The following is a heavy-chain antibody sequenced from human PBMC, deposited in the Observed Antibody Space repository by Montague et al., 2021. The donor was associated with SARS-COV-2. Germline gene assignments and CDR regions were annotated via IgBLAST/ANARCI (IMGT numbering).Heavy chain of an antibody. V-gene: IGHV6-1*01. CDR1: GDSVSSNIAT. J-gene: IGHJ4*02. D-gene: IGHD1-26*01. CDR3: ARTSASSDY. CDR2: TYYRSKWYN. Sequence: CAISGDSVSSNIATWNWIRQSPSRGLERLGRTYYRSKWYNDYAVSVKSRITINLDTSKNQISLQLHSVTPEDTAVYYCARTSASSDYWGQGTLVTVSS.